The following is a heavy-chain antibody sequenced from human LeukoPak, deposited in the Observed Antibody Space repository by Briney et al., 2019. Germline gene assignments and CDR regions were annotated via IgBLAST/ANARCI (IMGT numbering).Heavy chain of an antibody. CDR2: ISGSGGST. D-gene: IGHD1-7*01. J-gene: IGHJ4*02. CDR1: GFTLSSYA. V-gene: IGHV3-23*01. CDR3: AKRLPGTTPFDY. Sequence: GGSLILSCAASGFTLSSYAMSCVRQAPGKGLEWVSAISGSGGSTYYADSVKGRFTISRYNSKNTMYLQMNSLRAEDTAVYYCAKRLPGTTPFDYWGQGTLVTVSS.